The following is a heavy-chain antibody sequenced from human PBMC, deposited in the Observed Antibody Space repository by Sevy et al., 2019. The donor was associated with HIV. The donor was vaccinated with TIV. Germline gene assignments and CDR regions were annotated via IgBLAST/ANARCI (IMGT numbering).Heavy chain of an antibody. D-gene: IGHD5-12*01. J-gene: IGHJ3*02. CDR2: INTNTGNP. CDR3: ARGYIGYDSGDAFDI. Sequence: ASVKVSCKASGYTFTNYAMNWVRQAPGQGLEWMGWINTNTGNPTYAQGFTGRFVFSLDTSASTAYLQISSLKAEDTAVYYCARGYIGYDSGDAFDIWGQGTMVTVSS. V-gene: IGHV7-4-1*02. CDR1: GYTFTNYA.